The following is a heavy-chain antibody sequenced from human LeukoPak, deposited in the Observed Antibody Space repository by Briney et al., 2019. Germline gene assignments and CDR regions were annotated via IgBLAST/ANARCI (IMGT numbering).Heavy chain of an antibody. Sequence: ASVKVSCKASGGTFSSYAISWVRQAPGQGLEWMGGIIPIFGTANYAQKFQGRVTITADESTSTAYMELSSLRSEDTAVYYCARWGGGATNFDYWGQGTLVTVSS. CDR3: ARWGGGATNFDY. V-gene: IGHV1-69*13. CDR2: IIPIFGTA. D-gene: IGHD1-26*01. J-gene: IGHJ4*02. CDR1: GGTFSSYA.